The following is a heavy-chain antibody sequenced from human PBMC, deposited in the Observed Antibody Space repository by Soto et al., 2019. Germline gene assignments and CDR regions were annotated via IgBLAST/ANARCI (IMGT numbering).Heavy chain of an antibody. CDR2: VSAIFGAA. CDR3: SFQYCDENHCFFYY. Sequence: AAVKGSCKACGGAIGRYAISWVRQAPGEGLVWMVGVSAIFGAADYAQQFQGRVTITEDKSTSTAYMELSSLRSADTAVYYCSFQYCDENHCFFYYW. J-gene: IGHJ4*01. CDR1: GGAIGRYA. V-gene: IGHV1-69*06. D-gene: IGHD4-17*01.